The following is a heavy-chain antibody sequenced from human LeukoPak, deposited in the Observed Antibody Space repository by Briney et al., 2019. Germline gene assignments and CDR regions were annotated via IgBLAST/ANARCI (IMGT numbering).Heavy chain of an antibody. CDR2: IHYSGSA. D-gene: IGHD3-10*01. CDR3: ARFRGSGNYFDY. V-gene: IGHV4-34*01. CDR1: GGSFSGYY. Sequence: SETLSLTCAVYGGSFSGYYWTWIRLPPGKGLEWIGEIHYSGSATYDPSLKSRVTTSVDTSKNQFSLKMNSVTAADTAVYYCARFRGSGNYFDYWGQGTLVTVSS. J-gene: IGHJ4*02.